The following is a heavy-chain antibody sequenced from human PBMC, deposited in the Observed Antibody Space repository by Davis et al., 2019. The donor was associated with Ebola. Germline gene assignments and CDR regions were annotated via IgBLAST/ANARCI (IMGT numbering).Heavy chain of an antibody. V-gene: IGHV1-69*04. Sequence: SVKVSCKASGGTFSSYAISWVRQAPGQGLEWMGRIIPILGIANYAQKFQGRVTITADKSTSTAYMELSSLRSEDTAVYYWARLWGCIAARPGRNCGMDVWGQGTTVTVSS. CDR1: GGTFSSYA. CDR3: ARLWGCIAARPGRNCGMDV. D-gene: IGHD6-6*01. J-gene: IGHJ6*02. CDR2: IIPILGIA.